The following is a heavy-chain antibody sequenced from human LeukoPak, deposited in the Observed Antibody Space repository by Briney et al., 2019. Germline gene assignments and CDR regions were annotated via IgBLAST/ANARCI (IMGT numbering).Heavy chain of an antibody. D-gene: IGHD6-19*01. CDR2: ISSSSSYI. J-gene: IGHJ4*02. Sequence: GGSLTLFCAAWGFTFNSYSIIGLRQAPGKGLEWVSSISSSSSYIYYADSVKGRFTISRDNAKYSLYLQMNSLRAEDTAGYYCAKSSGWYWGQGTVVTVSS. CDR1: GFTFNSYS. CDR3: AKSSGWY. V-gene: IGHV3-21*01.